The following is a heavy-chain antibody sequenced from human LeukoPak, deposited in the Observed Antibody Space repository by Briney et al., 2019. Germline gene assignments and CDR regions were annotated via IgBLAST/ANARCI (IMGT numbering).Heavy chain of an antibody. Sequence: PGGTLRLSCAASGFTFSNYGMSWVRQAPGKGLEWVSAISGSGISTYYADSVKGRFTISRDNSKNTLYLQMNSLRAEDTAVYYCAKIMGTLMIVGAFDIWGQGTMVTVSS. CDR3: AKIMGTLMIVGAFDI. CDR2: ISGSGIST. J-gene: IGHJ3*02. D-gene: IGHD3-22*01. V-gene: IGHV3-23*01. CDR1: GFTFSNYG.